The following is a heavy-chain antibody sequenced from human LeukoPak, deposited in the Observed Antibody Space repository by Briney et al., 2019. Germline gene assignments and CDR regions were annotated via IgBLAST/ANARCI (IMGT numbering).Heavy chain of an antibody. D-gene: IGHD5-24*01. CDR1: GFTFSSYG. CDR2: IWYDGSNK. CDR3: ARGDGYNDAEYLQY. Sequence: WRSLRLSCAASGFTFSSYGMHRVRQAPGKGLEWVAVIWYDGSNKYYGDSVKGRFTISRDNSKKTLYLQMNSLRDEDTAVYYCARGDGYNDAEYLQYWGQGTLVTVS. J-gene: IGHJ1*01. V-gene: IGHV3-33*01.